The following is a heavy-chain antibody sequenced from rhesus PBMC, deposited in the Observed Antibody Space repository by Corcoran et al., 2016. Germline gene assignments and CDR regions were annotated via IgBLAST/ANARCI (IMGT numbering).Heavy chain of an antibody. Sequence: QVQLQESGPGLVKPSETLSLTCAVYGGSISRSLCLRLIRQLPGKGLEWIGYISGRSGSTYYNPSLKSRVTISTDTSKNQFSLKLRAVTAADTAVYYCARKTITTYFDYWGQGVLVPVSS. CDR1: GGSISRSLC. D-gene: IGHD4-23*01. V-gene: IGHV4-65*01. CDR3: ARKTITTYFDY. CDR2: ISGRSGST. J-gene: IGHJ4*01.